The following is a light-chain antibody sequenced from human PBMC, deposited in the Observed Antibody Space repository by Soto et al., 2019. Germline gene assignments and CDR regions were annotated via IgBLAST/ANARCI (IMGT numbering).Light chain of an antibody. J-gene: IGKJ1*01. CDR3: QQYGTSRPP. CDR2: GAS. Sequence: EIMLTKPPGTLSLSPGEIATLSCRASQSVTSNYLAGYQRRPGQAPRILIYGASSRATGIPDRFSGSGSGTDYTPTITRQEREEFAVFCCQQYGTSRPPFGQKTKVEIK. V-gene: IGKV3-20*01. CDR1: QSVTSNY.